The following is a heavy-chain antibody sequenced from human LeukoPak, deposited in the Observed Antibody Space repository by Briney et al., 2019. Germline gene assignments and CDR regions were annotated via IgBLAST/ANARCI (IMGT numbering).Heavy chain of an antibody. V-gene: IGHV4-59*01. CDR3: ARVGAAAGSFGFDY. D-gene: IGHD6-13*01. J-gene: IGHJ4*02. Sequence: TSETLSLTCTVSGGSISSYYWSWIRQPPGKGLEWIGYIYYSGSTNYNPSLKSRVTISVDTSKNQFSLKLSSVTAADTAVYYCARVGAAAGSFGFDYWGQGTLVTVSS. CDR2: IYYSGST. CDR1: GGSISSYY.